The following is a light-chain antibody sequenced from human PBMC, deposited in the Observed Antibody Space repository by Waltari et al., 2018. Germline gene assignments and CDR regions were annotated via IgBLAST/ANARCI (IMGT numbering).Light chain of an antibody. Sequence: QSALTQPASVSGSPGQSITLPRQGTSRYAVRYHNGSWYPQPPGKAPKPMIYEVSNRPSGVSKRFSGSKSGNTASLTISGLQAEDEADYYCSSYTSSSTRVFGGGTKLTVL. CDR1: SRYAVRYHN. CDR3: SSYTSSSTRV. V-gene: IGLV2-14*01. J-gene: IGLJ3*02. CDR2: EVS.